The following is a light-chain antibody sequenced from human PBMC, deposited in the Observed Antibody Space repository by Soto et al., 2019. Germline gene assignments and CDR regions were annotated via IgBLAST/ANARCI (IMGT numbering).Light chain of an antibody. J-gene: IGKJ4*02. Sequence: DIQMTQSPSTLSASVGDRVTTTCRASQTLRTWLAWYQQKPGKAPKLLIYDVSILQSGVPSRFSGSGSGTEYPLTVSSIQHDDYSTSYYRQQNGYQFTFGGGTKVEFK. CDR2: DVS. CDR1: QTLRTW. V-gene: IGKV1-5*01. CDR3: RQQNGYQFT.